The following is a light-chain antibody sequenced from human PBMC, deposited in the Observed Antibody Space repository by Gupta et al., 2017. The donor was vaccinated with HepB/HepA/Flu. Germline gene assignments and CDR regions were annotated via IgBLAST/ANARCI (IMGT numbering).Light chain of an antibody. J-gene: IGKJ4*01. CDR3: QQESNSPLT. CDR1: QSVSRSY. V-gene: IGKV3D-20*01. Sequence: EIVLTQSPATLSFSPGERATLSCGASQSVSRSYLAWYQQKPGRAPRLLIYDASSRATGIPDRFSGSGSGTEFTLTISRLEPEDFAVYYCQQESNSPLTFGRGTKVEIK. CDR2: DAS.